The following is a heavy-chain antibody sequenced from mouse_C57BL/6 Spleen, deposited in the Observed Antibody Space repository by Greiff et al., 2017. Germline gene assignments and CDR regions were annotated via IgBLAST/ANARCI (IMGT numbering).Heavy chain of an antibody. J-gene: IGHJ2*01. V-gene: IGHV1-69*01. CDR1: GYTFTSYW. D-gene: IGHD2-5*01. CDR2: IDPSDSYT. Sequence: QVQLQQSGAELVMPGASVKLSCKASGYTFTSYWMHWVKQRPGQGLEWIGEIDPSDSYTNYNQKFKGKSTLTVDKSSSTAYMQLSSLTSEDSAVYYCARGNTIVTTWAGQFDYWGQGTTLTVSS. CDR3: ARGNTIVTTWAGQFDY.